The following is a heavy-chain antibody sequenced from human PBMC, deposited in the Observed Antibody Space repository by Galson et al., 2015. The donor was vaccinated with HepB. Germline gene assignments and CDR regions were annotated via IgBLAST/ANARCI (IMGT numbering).Heavy chain of an antibody. V-gene: IGHV5-10-1*01. CDR1: GYSFTSYW. Sequence: QSGAEVKKPGESLRISCKGSGYSFTSYWISWVRQMPGKGLEWMGRIDPSDSYTNYSPSFQGHVTISADKSISTAYLQWSSLKASDTAMYYCARQAVSPYYYYGMDVWGQGTTVTVSS. CDR2: IDPSDSYT. J-gene: IGHJ6*02. D-gene: IGHD4-23*01. CDR3: ARQAVSPYYYYGMDV.